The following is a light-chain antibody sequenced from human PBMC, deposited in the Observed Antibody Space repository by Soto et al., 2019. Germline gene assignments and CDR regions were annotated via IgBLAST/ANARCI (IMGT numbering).Light chain of an antibody. Sequence: EIVMTQFPVTLSVSPGERVTLSCRASQSVSSNLAWYQQKPCQSPSLLIYGAFTRATAIPARLSGTGSGTEFTLTISSLQPEDFGLYYCQQYNDWPLTFGQGTKVDIK. CDR1: QSVSSN. J-gene: IGKJ1*01. V-gene: IGKV3-15*01. CDR3: QQYNDWPLT. CDR2: GAF.